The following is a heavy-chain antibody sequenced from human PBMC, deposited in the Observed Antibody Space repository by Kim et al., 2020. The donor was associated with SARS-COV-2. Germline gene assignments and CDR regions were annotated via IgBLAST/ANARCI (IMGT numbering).Heavy chain of an antibody. CDR2: GNQ. Sequence: GNQNYAQKLPGKVTTTTDTSPSTAYMGLRSLRSDDTAVYYCARDGSRADYWGQGTLVTVSS. D-gene: IGHD1-1*01. J-gene: IGHJ4*02. CDR3: ARDGSRADY. V-gene: IGHV1-18*01.